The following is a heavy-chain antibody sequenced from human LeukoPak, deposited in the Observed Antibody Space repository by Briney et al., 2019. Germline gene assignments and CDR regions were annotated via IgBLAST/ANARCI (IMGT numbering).Heavy chain of an antibody. V-gene: IGHV4-30-4*01. Sequence: SETLSLTCTVSGGSISSGDYYWSWIRQPPGKGLQWIGYIYYSGSTYYNPSLKSRVTISVDTSKNQFSLKLSYVTAADTAVYYCARGNCSGGSCYLIFDYWGQGTLVTVSS. J-gene: IGHJ4*02. CDR3: ARGNCSGGSCYLIFDY. CDR1: GGSISSGDYY. D-gene: IGHD2-15*01. CDR2: IYYSGST.